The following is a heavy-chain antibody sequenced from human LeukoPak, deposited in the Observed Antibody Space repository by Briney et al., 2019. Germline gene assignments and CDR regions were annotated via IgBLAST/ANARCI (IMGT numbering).Heavy chain of an antibody. Sequence: GGSLRLSCAASGFTFSSYGMHWVRQAPGKGLEWVAVISYDGSSKYYADSVKGRFTISRDNSKNTLYLQMNSLRAEDTSVYYCARPGSIRWSIDYWGQGTLVTVSS. CDR1: GFTFSSYG. CDR2: ISYDGSSK. V-gene: IGHV3-30*03. D-gene: IGHD4-23*01. CDR3: ARPGSIRWSIDY. J-gene: IGHJ4*02.